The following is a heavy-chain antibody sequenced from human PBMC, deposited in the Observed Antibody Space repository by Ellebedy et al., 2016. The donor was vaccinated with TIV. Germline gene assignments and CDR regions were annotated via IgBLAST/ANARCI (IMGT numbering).Heavy chain of an antibody. V-gene: IGHV3-15*07. Sequence: GESLKISCAASGFNFPNAWMNWVRQAPGQGLEWVGRIKNHLDGITMDYAAPVEGSFSIARDYSRNMLYLQMDSLRSEDTATYYCITDDTGYDWGHWGQGALVTVSS. J-gene: IGHJ4*02. D-gene: IGHD3-16*01. CDR2: IKNHLDGITM. CDR3: ITDDTGYDWGH. CDR1: GFNFPNAW.